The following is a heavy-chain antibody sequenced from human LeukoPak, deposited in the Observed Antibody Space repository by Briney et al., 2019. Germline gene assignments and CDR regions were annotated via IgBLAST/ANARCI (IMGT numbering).Heavy chain of an antibody. Sequence: GGSLRLSCTASGFTFSGYSMNWIRQAPGKGLEWVSSFGTRSTSIYHAGSVKGRFAISRDNSKNTLYLQMNSLRAEDTAVYYCAKDRGRGVRVFDYWGQGTLVTVSS. V-gene: IGHV3-21*01. CDR1: GFTFSGYS. J-gene: IGHJ4*02. CDR3: AKDRGRGVRVFDY. D-gene: IGHD2-15*01. CDR2: FGTRSTSI.